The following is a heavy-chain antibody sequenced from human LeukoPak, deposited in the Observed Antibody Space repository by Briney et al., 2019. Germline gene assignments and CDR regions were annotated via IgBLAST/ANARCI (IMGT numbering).Heavy chain of an antibody. CDR2: ISAYNGNT. CDR1: GYTFTSYG. V-gene: IGHV1-18*01. J-gene: IGHJ4*02. CDR3: ERDEWELLPGGTNY. Sequence: GASVKVSCKASGYTFTSYGISWVRQAPGQGLEWMGWISAYNGNTNYAQKLQGRVTMATDTSTSTAYMELRSLRSDDTAVYYCERDEWELLPGGTNYWGQGTLVTVSS. D-gene: IGHD1-26*01.